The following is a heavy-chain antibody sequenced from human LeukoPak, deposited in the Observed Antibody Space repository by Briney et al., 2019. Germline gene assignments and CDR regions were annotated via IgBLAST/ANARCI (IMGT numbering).Heavy chain of an antibody. J-gene: IGHJ6*02. CDR1: GYSFTSYW. V-gene: IGHV5-51*01. D-gene: IGHD6-13*01. CDR3: ARYSSSWYYYYGMDV. Sequence: GESLKISCKGSGYSFTSYWIGWVRQMPGKGLEWMGIIYPGDSDTRYSPSFQGQVTISADKSISTVYLQWSSLKASDTAMYYCARYSSSWYYYYGMDVWGQGTTVTVSS. CDR2: IYPGDSDT.